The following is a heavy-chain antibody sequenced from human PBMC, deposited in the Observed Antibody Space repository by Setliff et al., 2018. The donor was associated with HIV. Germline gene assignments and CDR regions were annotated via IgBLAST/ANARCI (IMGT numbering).Heavy chain of an antibody. CDR3: ARDVSWRVRTYIDY. V-gene: IGHV3-23*01. J-gene: IGHJ4*02. Sequence: GGSLRLSCAASGFTFSSYSMSWVRQAPGKGLEWVSAITGSGRTTYYADSVKGRFTISRDNSKNTLYLQMNSLTAEDTAVYYCARDVSWRVRTYIDYWGQGALVTVSS. D-gene: IGHD3-3*01. CDR2: ITGSGRTT. CDR1: GFTFSSYS.